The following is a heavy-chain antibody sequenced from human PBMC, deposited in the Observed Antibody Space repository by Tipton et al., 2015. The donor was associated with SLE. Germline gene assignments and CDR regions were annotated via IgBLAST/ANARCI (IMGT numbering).Heavy chain of an antibody. CDR2: IYYSGST. V-gene: IGHV4-59*11. J-gene: IGHJ4*02. Sequence: LRLSCTVSGGSISSHYWSWIRQPPGKGLEWIGYIYYSGSTNYNPSLKSRVTISVDTSKNQFSLKLSSVTAADTAVYYCARGRLVGRPRRSSWYGGFDLWGQGTLVTVSS. CDR3: ARGRLVGRPRRSSWYGGFDL. CDR1: GGSISSHY. D-gene: IGHD6-13*01.